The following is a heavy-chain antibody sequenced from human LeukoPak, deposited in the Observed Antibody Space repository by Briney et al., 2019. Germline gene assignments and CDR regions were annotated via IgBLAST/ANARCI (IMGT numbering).Heavy chain of an antibody. J-gene: IGHJ3*02. Sequence: NPSETLSLTCTVSGGSISSSSYYWGWIRQPPGKGLEWIGSIYYSGSTYYNPSLKSRVTISVDTSKNQFSLKLSSVTAADTAVYYCATRGGGNIVGATDAFDIWGQGTMVTVSS. CDR2: IYYSGST. V-gene: IGHV4-39*07. CDR1: GGSISSSSYY. CDR3: ATRGGGNIVGATDAFDI. D-gene: IGHD1-26*01.